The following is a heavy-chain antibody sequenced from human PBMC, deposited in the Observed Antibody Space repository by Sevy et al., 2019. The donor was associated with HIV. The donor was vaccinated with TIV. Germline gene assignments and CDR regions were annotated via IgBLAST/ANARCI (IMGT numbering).Heavy chain of an antibody. Sequence: GGSLRLSCAASEFTFSDYYMSWIRQAPGKGLEWISDISGSSSYTDYADSVKGRFTISRDNAKNSLYLQMNSLRAGDTAVYYCARDRSNYGGQYFDFWGQGTLVTVSS. J-gene: IGHJ4*02. D-gene: IGHD4-17*01. CDR2: ISGSSSYT. CDR3: ARDRSNYGGQYFDF. V-gene: IGHV3-11*06. CDR1: EFTFSDYY.